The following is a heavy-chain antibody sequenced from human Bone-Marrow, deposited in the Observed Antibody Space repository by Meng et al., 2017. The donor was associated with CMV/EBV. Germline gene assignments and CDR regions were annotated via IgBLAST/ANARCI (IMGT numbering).Heavy chain of an antibody. CDR1: GFTFSSYW. Sequence: GESLKISCAASGFTFSSYWMSWVRQAPGKGLEWVANIKQDGSEKYYVDSVKGRFTISRDNAKNSLYLQMNSLRAEDTAVYYCARDLNYSSSWSDAFDIWGQGTRVTVSS. CDR2: IKQDGSEK. V-gene: IGHV3-7*01. D-gene: IGHD6-13*01. J-gene: IGHJ3*02. CDR3: ARDLNYSSSWSDAFDI.